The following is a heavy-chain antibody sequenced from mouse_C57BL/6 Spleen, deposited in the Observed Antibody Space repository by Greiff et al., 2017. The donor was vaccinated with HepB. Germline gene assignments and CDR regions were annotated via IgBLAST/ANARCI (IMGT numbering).Heavy chain of an antibody. J-gene: IGHJ4*01. V-gene: IGHV5-12*01. CDR3: ARRGLYYAMDY. CDR2: ISNGGGST. Sequence: DVKLVESGGGLVQPGGSLKLSCAASGFTFSDYYMYWVRQTPEKRLEWVAYISNGGGSTYYPDTVKGRFTISRDNAKNTLYLQMSRLKSEDTAMYYCARRGLYYAMDYWGQGTSVTVSS. CDR1: GFTFSDYY.